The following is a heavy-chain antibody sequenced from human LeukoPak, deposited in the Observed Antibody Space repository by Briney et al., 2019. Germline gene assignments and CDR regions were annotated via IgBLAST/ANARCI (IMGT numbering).Heavy chain of an antibody. V-gene: IGHV3-7*03. D-gene: IGHD3-22*01. CDR1: GFTFTTYW. Sequence: GGSLRLSCAASGFTFTTYWMAWVRQAPGKGLEWVANIKGDESAKHQADSVKGRFTISRDNAQNSVYLQMNSLRPGDTAFYYCAKTNDGSGFLNDAYDIWGQGTKVTVSS. CDR2: IKGDESAK. J-gene: IGHJ3*02. CDR3: AKTNDGSGFLNDAYDI.